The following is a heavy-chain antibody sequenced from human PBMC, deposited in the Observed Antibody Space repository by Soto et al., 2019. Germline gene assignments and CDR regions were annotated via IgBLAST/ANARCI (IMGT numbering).Heavy chain of an antibody. J-gene: IGHJ4*02. CDR2: ISGSGGST. D-gene: IGHD3-3*01. Sequence: EVQLLESGGGLVQPGGSLRLSCAASGFTFSSYAMSWGRQAPGKGLEWVSAISGSGGSTYYADSVKGRFTITRDNSKNTLYLQMNRLRAEDTAVYYCAKDGEVLRFLEWLLPAVDYWGQGTLVTVSS. V-gene: IGHV3-23*01. CDR3: AKDGEVLRFLEWLLPAVDY. CDR1: GFTFSSYA.